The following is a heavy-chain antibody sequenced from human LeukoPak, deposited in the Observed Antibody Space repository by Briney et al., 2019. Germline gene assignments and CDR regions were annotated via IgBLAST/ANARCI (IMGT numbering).Heavy chain of an antibody. J-gene: IGHJ6*04. CDR1: GFTFSSYS. CDR3: ASSLSPARGSSWSLYV. V-gene: IGHV3-48*04. CDR2: ISSSSSTI. Sequence: GGSLRLSCAASGFTFSSYSMNWVRQAPGKGLEWVSYISSSSSTIYYADSVKGRFTISRDNAKNSLYLQMNSLRAEDTAVYYCASSLSPARGSSWSLYVWGKGTTVTVSS. D-gene: IGHD6-13*01.